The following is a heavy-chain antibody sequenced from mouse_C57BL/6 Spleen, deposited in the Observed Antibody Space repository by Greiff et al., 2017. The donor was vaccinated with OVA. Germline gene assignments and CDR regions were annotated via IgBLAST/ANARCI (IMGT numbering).Heavy chain of an antibody. Sequence: VQLQQSGAELARPGASVKMSCKASGYTFTSYTMHWVKQRPGQGLEWIGYINPSSGYTKYNQKFKDKATLTADKSSSTAYMQLSSLTSEDSAVYYCASLDSSGQYYFDYWGQGTTLTVSS. V-gene: IGHV1-4*01. CDR2: INPSSGYT. CDR3: ASLDSSGQYYFDY. CDR1: GYTFTSYT. D-gene: IGHD3-2*02. J-gene: IGHJ2*01.